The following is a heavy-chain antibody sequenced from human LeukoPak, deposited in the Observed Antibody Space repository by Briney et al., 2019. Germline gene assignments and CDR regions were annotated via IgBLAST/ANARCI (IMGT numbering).Heavy chain of an antibody. D-gene: IGHD6-19*01. CDR2: IYTSGST. CDR3: ARDGAVAGTVDY. Sequence: SETLSLTCTVSGGSISSGSYYWSWIRQPAGKGLEWIGRIYTSGSTNYNPSLKSRVTISVDKSKNQFSLKLSSVTAADTAVYYCARDGAVAGTVDYWGQGTLVTVSS. V-gene: IGHV4-61*02. J-gene: IGHJ4*02. CDR1: GGSISSGSYY.